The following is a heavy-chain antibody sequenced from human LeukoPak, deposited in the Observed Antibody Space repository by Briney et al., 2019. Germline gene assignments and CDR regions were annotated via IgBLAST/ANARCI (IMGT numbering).Heavy chain of an antibody. V-gene: IGHV4-39*07. CDR1: GGSISSSSYY. CDR2: VYHSGST. Sequence: SETLSLTCTVSGGSISSSSYYWGWIRQPPGKGLEWIGSVYHSGSTYYNPSLKSRVTISVDTSKNQFSLKLSSVTAADTAVYYCAVTGFDYWGQGTLVTVSS. J-gene: IGHJ4*02. CDR3: AVTGFDY. D-gene: IGHD3-10*01.